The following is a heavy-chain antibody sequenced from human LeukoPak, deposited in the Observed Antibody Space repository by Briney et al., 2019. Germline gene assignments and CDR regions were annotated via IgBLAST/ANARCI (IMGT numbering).Heavy chain of an antibody. D-gene: IGHD2-21*01. CDR1: GVSISSDKYY. J-gene: IGHJ3*02. CDR2: MYYSGST. V-gene: IGHV4-31*03. Sequence: PSETLSLTCTVSGVSISSDKYYWSWIRQRPGKRLEWIGSMYYSGSTSYNPSLKSRVSISVDTSKSQFSLKLSSVTAADTAVYYCATPYCGTISCLDVFDIWGQGTMVTVSS. CDR3: ATPYCGTISCLDVFDI.